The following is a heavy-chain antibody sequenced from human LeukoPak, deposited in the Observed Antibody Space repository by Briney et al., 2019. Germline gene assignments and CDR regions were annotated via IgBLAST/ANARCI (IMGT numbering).Heavy chain of an antibody. CDR3: AKDQDIAAAGYLFDY. D-gene: IGHD6-13*01. CDR1: GSTFSSYS. Sequence: GGSLRLSCAASGSTFSSYSMSWVRQAPGKGLEWVSTISGSDGTTYYADSVKGRFTISRDNSKNTLYVQMNSLRAEDTAMYYCAKDQDIAAAGYLFDYWGQGTLVTVSS. V-gene: IGHV3-23*01. J-gene: IGHJ4*02. CDR2: ISGSDGTT.